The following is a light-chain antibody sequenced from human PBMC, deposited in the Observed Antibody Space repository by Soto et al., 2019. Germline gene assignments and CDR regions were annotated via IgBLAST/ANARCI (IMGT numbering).Light chain of an antibody. Sequence: QSVLTQPASVSGSPGQSITISCTGTSSDVGSYNLVSWYQQHPGKAPKLMIYECAKRPSGVSIRFSGSKSDNTASLTISGLQPEDEADYYCCSYAGSSTPGIFGGGTKVTVL. J-gene: IGLJ2*01. V-gene: IGLV2-23*01. CDR3: CSYAGSSTPGI. CDR1: SSDVGSYNL. CDR2: ECA.